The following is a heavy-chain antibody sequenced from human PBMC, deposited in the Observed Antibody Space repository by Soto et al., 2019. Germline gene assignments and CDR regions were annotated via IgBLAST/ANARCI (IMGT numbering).Heavy chain of an antibody. D-gene: IGHD2-15*01. V-gene: IGHV3-7*01. Sequence: EVQLVESGGSLVQPGGSLRLSCAASGFTFSSYWMSWVRQAPGKGLEWVANIKQDGSEKYYVDSVKVRFTISRDNAKNSLYLQMNGVRAEDTAVYYCTRAKTCSGGSCHQSQNWSRFDPWGQGTLVTVSS. CDR3: TRAKTCSGGSCHQSQNWSRFDP. J-gene: IGHJ5*02. CDR2: IKQDGSEK. CDR1: GFTFSSYW.